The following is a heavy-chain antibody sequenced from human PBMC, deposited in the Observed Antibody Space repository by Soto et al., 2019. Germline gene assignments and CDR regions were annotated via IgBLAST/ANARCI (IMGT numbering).Heavy chain of an antibody. CDR1: GFTFRTYG. V-gene: IGHV3-33*01. CDR2: IWYDGSHK. D-gene: IGHD4-17*01. Sequence: ESGGGVVPPGRSLRLSCAASGFTFRTYGMHWVRQAPGKGLEWVAAIWYDGSHKYYADSVKGRFTISRDNSNSILYLQMNSLRVEDTAVYYCARDGVDGDHDAFDIWGQGTMVTVSS. CDR3: ARDGVDGDHDAFDI. J-gene: IGHJ3*02.